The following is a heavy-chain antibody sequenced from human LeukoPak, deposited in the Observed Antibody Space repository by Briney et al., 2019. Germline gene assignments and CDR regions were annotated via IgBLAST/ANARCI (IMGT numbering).Heavy chain of an antibody. D-gene: IGHD4-17*01. Sequence: GGSLRLSCAASGFTFSSYDMHWVRQAPGKGLEWVAVISYDGSNKYYADSVKGRFTISRDNSKNTLYLQMNSLRAEDTAVYYCAKDLPSVTLADYWGQGTLVTVSS. CDR1: GFTFSSYD. V-gene: IGHV3-30*18. J-gene: IGHJ4*02. CDR2: ISYDGSNK. CDR3: AKDLPSVTLADY.